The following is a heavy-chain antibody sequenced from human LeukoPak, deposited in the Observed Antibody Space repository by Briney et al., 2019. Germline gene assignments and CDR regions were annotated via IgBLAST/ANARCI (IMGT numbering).Heavy chain of an antibody. D-gene: IGHD2-2*01. CDR1: GGSISSSSYY. Sequence: PSETLSLTCTVSGGSISSSSYYWGWIRQPPGKGLEWIGSIHYSGDTCYRSSLKSRVTMSVDTSKNQFSLNLRSVTAADTAMFYCARDGDAVSAAIAGAFDLWGRGTMVTVSS. CDR3: ARDGDAVSAAIAGAFDL. V-gene: IGHV4-39*02. J-gene: IGHJ3*01. CDR2: IHYSGDT.